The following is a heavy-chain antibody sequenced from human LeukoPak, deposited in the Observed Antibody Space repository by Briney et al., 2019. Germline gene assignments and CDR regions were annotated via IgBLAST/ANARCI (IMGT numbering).Heavy chain of an antibody. Sequence: SETLSLTCTVSGGSISSHYWSWIRQAPGKGLEWIGYIYYSGSTNYNPSLKSRVTTSVDTSKNQFSLKLSSVTAADTAVYYCARVGNFVIPADAKEKYDAFDIWVQVGMATVSS. CDR3: ARVGNFVIPADAKEKYDAFDI. V-gene: IGHV4-59*11. J-gene: IGHJ3*02. CDR2: IYYSGST. D-gene: IGHD2-2*01. CDR1: GGSISSHY.